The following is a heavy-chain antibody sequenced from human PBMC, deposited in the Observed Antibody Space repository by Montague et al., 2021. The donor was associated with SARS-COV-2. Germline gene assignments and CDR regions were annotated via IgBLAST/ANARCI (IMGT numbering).Heavy chain of an antibody. CDR3: ARHDNSGTYPMDV. V-gene: IGHV4-34*01. CDR1: GGSFSVYY. D-gene: IGHD3-10*01. CDR2: INHSGTA. J-gene: IGHJ6*02. Sequence: SETLSLTCAVYGGSFSVYYWSWLRQSPRSGLEWIAEINHSGTANYNPSLKSRVSISVDTSKNQFTLKLTSVTAADTAVYYCARHDNSGTYPMDVWGQGTTVTVSS.